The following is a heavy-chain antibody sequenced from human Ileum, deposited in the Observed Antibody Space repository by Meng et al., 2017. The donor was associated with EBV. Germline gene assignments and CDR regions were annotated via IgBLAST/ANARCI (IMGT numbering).Heavy chain of an antibody. Sequence: LQLQEWGPGLVKPSDTLSLTCTVSGGSISSSDYYWGWIRQPPGKGLEWIGSLYFSGSTYSNPSLESRVTISVDTSNNQFSLKLSSVTAADTAVYYCARRGYSSGWYAYDYWGQGTLVTVSS. CDR2: LYFSGST. V-gene: IGHV4-39*01. CDR3: ARRGYSSGWYAYDY. CDR1: GGSISSSDYY. J-gene: IGHJ4*02. D-gene: IGHD6-19*01.